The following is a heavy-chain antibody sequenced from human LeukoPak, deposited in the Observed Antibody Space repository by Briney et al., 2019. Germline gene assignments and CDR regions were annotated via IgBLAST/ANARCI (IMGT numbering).Heavy chain of an antibody. CDR2: IYHSGST. D-gene: IGHD1-26*01. V-gene: IGHV4-38-2*01. CDR1: GYSISSGYY. J-gene: IGHJ4*02. CDR3: ARLGRGATTFYY. Sequence: PETLSLTCAVSGYSISSGYYWGWIRQPPGKGLEWIGSIYHSGSTYYNPSLKSRVTISVDTSKNQFSLKLSSVTAADTAVYYCARLGRGATTFYYWGQGTLVTVSS.